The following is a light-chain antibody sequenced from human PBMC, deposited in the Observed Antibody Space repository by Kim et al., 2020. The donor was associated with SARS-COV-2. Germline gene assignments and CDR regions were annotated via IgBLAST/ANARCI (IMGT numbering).Light chain of an antibody. CDR2: AAS. V-gene: IGKV1-6*01. CDR1: QDIRND. CDR3: LQDYIYPWT. J-gene: IGKJ1*01. Sequence: ASVGEGIISTCREHQDIRNDLGWYQKKPEKAPNLLIDAASSLQTGVPTRCSGSGSGTDFPLTISSLQPEDFATYYRLQDYIYPWTFGQGTKVDIK.